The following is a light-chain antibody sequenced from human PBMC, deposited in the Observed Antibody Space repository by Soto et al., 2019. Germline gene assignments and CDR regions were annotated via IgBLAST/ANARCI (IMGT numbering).Light chain of an antibody. Sequence: EIVMTQSPATLSVSPGERATLSCRASQSVSSNLAWYQQKPGQAPMLLIYGASTRATGIPARFSGSGSGTEFTLTISSLQSEDFAVYSCQQYNNWPRSFGQGTKVEIK. CDR2: GAS. CDR1: QSVSSN. J-gene: IGKJ1*01. CDR3: QQYNNWPRS. V-gene: IGKV3-15*01.